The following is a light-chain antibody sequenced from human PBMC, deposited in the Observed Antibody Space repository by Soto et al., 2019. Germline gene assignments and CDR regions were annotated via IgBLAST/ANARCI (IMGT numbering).Light chain of an antibody. J-gene: IGKJ1*01. CDR3: QQYTSFSWT. CDR1: QSISHW. V-gene: IGKV1-5*03. Sequence: DIQMTQPPSTLAASVGDRVTITCRASQSISHWVAWYQQKPGKAPKLLIYKSSTLQSGVPSRFSGSRSGTEFTLTISSLQTDDFATYYCQQYTSFSWTFGQGTKVEIK. CDR2: KSS.